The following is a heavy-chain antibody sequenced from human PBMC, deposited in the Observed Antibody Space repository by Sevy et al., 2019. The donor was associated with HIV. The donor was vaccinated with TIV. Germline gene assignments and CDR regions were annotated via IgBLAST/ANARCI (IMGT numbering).Heavy chain of an antibody. Sequence: GGSLRLSCAASGFTFSSYWMSWVRQAPGKGLGWVANIKQDGSEKYYVDSVKGRFTISRDNAKNSLYLQMNSLRAEDTAVYYCARVGSIVGAPDSYFDYWGQGTLVTVSS. V-gene: IGHV3-7*01. CDR1: GFTFSSYW. J-gene: IGHJ4*02. CDR2: IKQDGSEK. CDR3: ARVGSIVGAPDSYFDY. D-gene: IGHD1-26*01.